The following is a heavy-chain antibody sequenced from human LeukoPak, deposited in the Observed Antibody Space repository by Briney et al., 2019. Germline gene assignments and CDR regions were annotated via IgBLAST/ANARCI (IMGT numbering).Heavy chain of an antibody. CDR3: XXXHRFGGYHFDY. Sequence: GGSLRLSCAASGFTFSSYWMSWVRQAPGKGLEWVANIKQDGSEKYYVDSVKGRFTISRDNAKNSLYLQMNSLRAEDTAVYYXXXXHRFGGYHFDYWGQGTLVTVSS. D-gene: IGHD3-22*01. CDR1: GFTFSSYW. CDR2: IKQDGSEK. V-gene: IGHV3-7*01. J-gene: IGHJ4*02.